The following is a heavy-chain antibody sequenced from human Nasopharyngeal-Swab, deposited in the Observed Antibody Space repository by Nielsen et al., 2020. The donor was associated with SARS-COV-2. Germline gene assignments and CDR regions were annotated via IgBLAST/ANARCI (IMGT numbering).Heavy chain of an antibody. Sequence: WIRQPPGKGLEWIGQINPTGETNYNPSLGSRVSISLDSSRRQLSLKLSSVAPADTAVYFCARGRGGATSYSNYHMDVWGKGSAVTVSS. CDR3: ARGRGGATSYSNYHMDV. CDR2: INPTGET. J-gene: IGHJ6*03. V-gene: IGHV4-34*01. D-gene: IGHD2-21*01.